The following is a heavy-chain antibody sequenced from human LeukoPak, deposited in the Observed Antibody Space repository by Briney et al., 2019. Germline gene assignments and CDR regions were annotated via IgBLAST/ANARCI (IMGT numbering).Heavy chain of an antibody. CDR3: ARGGYYDSESYYLNY. CDR2: IYPGDSDT. D-gene: IGHD3-10*01. Sequence: GESLQISCQVSGYSFTNYWIGWVRQMPGKGLEWMGIIYPGDSDTRYSPSFQGQVTISADKSISTAYLQWNSLKASDTAIYYCARGGYYDSESYYLNYWGQGTLVTVSS. CDR1: GYSFTNYW. V-gene: IGHV5-51*01. J-gene: IGHJ4*02.